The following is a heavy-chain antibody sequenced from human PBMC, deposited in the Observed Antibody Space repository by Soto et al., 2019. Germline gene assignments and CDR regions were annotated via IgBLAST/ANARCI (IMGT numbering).Heavy chain of an antibody. CDR2: IYPGDSGT. J-gene: IGHJ6*02. CDR1: GYSFTSYW. Sequence: GESLKISCKGSGYSFTSYWIGWVRQMPGKGLEWMGIIYPGDSGTRYSPSFQGQVTISADKSISTAYLQWSSLKASDTAMYYCARVGVAGPYYYYYGMDVWGQGTTVTVSS. CDR3: ARVGVAGPYYYYYGMDV. D-gene: IGHD6-19*01. V-gene: IGHV5-51*01.